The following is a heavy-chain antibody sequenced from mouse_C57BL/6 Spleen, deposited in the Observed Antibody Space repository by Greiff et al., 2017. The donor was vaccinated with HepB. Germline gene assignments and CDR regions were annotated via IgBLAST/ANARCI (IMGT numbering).Heavy chain of an antibody. Sequence: QVQLQQPGAELVRPGSSVKLSCKASGYTFTSYWMDWVKQRPGQGLEWIGNIYPSDSETHYNQKFKDKATLTVDKSSSTAYMQISSLTSEDSAVYYCARALLLRCDYWGQGTTLTVSS. J-gene: IGHJ2*01. CDR1: GYTFTSYW. V-gene: IGHV1-61*01. CDR2: IYPSDSET. CDR3: ARALLLRCDY. D-gene: IGHD1-1*01.